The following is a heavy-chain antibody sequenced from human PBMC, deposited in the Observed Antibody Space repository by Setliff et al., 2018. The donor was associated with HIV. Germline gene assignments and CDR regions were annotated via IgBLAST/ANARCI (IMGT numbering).Heavy chain of an antibody. CDR2: IKTRADGGAA. CDR1: GFNFVNAW. Sequence: AGGSLRLSCATSGFNFVNAWMSWVRQAPGKGLECLGRIKTRADGGAADSAEPVKGRFTISRDDSKSTLYLQMNSLKTEDTAVYYCATISHNTGFAGTFYFYMAVWGKGTKVTVSS. D-gene: IGHD3-9*01. CDR3: ATISHNTGFAGTFYFYMAV. V-gene: IGHV3-15*01. J-gene: IGHJ6*03.